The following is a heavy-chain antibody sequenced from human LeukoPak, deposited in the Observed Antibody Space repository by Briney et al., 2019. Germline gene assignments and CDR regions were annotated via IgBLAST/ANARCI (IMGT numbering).Heavy chain of an antibody. D-gene: IGHD3-3*01. J-gene: IGHJ5*02. Sequence: SETLSLTCTVSGGSISSYYWSWIRQPPGKGLEWIGYIHYSGSTNYNPSLKSRVTISVDTSKNQFSLKLSSVTAADTAVYYCARLAPTIFGVVRPRGWFDPWGQGTLVTVSS. CDR1: GGSISSYY. CDR3: ARLAPTIFGVVRPRGWFDP. CDR2: IHYSGST. V-gene: IGHV4-59*08.